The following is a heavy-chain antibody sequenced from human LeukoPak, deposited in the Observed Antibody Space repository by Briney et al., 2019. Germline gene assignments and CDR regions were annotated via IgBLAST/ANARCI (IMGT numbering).Heavy chain of an antibody. CDR1: GGSFSGYY. V-gene: IGHV4-34*01. Sequence: SETLSLTCAVYGGSFSGYYWSWIRQPPGKRLEWIGEINHSGSTNYNPSLKSRVTISVDTSKNQFSLKLSSVTAADTAVYYCAIAAASYNWFFPCGQGTLVTVSS. D-gene: IGHD6-13*01. CDR3: AIAAASYNWFFP. J-gene: IGHJ5*02. CDR2: INHSGST.